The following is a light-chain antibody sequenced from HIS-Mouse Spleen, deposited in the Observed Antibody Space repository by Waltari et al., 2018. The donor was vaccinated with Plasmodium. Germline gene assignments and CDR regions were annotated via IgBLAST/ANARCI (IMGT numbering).Light chain of an antibody. Sequence: DIQMTQSPSTLSASVGDRVTITCRASQSISSWLAWYPQKPGKAPKLLIYKASSLESGGPSRFSGSGSGTEFTLTISSLQPDDFATYYCQQYNSYSWTFGQGTKVEIK. CDR1: QSISSW. V-gene: IGKV1-5*03. CDR2: KAS. CDR3: QQYNSYSWT. J-gene: IGKJ1*01.